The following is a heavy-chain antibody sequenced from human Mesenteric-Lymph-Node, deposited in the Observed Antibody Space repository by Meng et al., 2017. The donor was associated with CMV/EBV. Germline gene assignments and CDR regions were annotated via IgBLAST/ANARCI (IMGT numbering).Heavy chain of an antibody. J-gene: IGHJ6*02. CDR2: INHVGST. CDR3: ARGSSFWSGLHPRNFGMDV. D-gene: IGHD3-3*01. CDR1: GGSLSDYY. V-gene: IGHV4-34*01. Sequence: SETLSLTCGVYGGSLSDYYWTWIRQAPGKGLEWIGEINHVGSTIYNPSLQSRVTMSVDTSRNQISLRLSSVTAADTAVYYCARGSSFWSGLHPRNFGMDVWGRGTTVTVSS.